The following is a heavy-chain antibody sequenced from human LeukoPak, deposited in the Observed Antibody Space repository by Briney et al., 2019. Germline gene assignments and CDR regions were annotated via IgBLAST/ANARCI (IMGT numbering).Heavy chain of an antibody. CDR3: ARSYYYDSSGGDAFDI. CDR1: GGSISSSSYY. D-gene: IGHD3-22*01. CDR2: IYYSGST. V-gene: IGHV4-61*01. J-gene: IGHJ3*02. Sequence: SETLSLTCTVSGGSISSSSYYWSWIRQPPGKGLEWIGYIYYSGSTNYNPSLKSRVTISVDTSKNQFSLKLSSVTAADTAVYYCARSYYYDSSGGDAFDIWGQGTMVTVSS.